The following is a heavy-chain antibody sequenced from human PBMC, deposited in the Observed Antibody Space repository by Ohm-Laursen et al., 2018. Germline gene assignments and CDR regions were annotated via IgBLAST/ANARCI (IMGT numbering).Heavy chain of an antibody. CDR3: ARGGSSWTPHDY. CDR2: IYTSGTT. D-gene: IGHD6-13*01. V-gene: IGHV4-4*07. Sequence: SDTLSLTCPVSGDSVTSYYWSWIRQPAGKGLECIGRIYTSGTTNYNPSLKSRVTISLDTSKSQFSLKLSSVTAADTAVYYCARGGSSWTPHDYWGQGTLVTVSS. J-gene: IGHJ4*02. CDR1: GDSVTSYY.